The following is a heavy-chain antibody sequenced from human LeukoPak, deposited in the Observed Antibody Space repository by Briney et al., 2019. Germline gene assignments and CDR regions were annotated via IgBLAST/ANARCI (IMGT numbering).Heavy chain of an antibody. CDR1: GLTFSNYG. CDR2: IWFDGSNE. J-gene: IGHJ3*02. Sequence: PGGSLRLSCAASGLTFSNYGMHWVRQAPGKGLEWVAVIWFDGSNEYYADSVKGRFTISRDNSKNTLYLQMNSLRAEDTAVYYCAKGYYDRSGYQQAFDIWGQGTTVTVSS. D-gene: IGHD3-22*01. V-gene: IGHV3-33*06. CDR3: AKGYYDRSGYQQAFDI.